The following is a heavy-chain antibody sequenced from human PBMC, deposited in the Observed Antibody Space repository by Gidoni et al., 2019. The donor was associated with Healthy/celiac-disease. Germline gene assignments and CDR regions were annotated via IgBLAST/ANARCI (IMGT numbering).Heavy chain of an antibody. J-gene: IGHJ4*02. CDR3: ASSHCTNGVCPFDY. D-gene: IGHD2-8*01. CDR2: ISAYNGNT. CDR1: DYTFTSYG. V-gene: IGHV1-18*01. Sequence: QVQLVQPGAEGNKPGASGKDSSKASDYTFTSYGISWVRQAPGQGLEWMGGISAYNGNTNSAQKLQGRVTMTADTSTSTAYMELRSLRSDDTAVYYCASSHCTNGVCPFDYWGQGTLVTVSS.